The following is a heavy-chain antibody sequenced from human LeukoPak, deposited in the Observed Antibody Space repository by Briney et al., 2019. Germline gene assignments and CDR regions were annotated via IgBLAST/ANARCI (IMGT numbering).Heavy chain of an antibody. D-gene: IGHD4-17*01. CDR3: VKDQTTVSLSGWFDP. J-gene: IGHJ5*02. CDR1: GFIFDDYA. CDR2: ISWDSGII. Sequence: PGRSLRLSCAASGFIFDDYAMHWVRHAPGKGLEWVSGISWDSGIIGYADSVKGRFTIGRDNAKNSLHLQMDSLRPEDTALYYCVKDQTTVSLSGWFDPWGQGTLVTVSS. V-gene: IGHV3-9*01.